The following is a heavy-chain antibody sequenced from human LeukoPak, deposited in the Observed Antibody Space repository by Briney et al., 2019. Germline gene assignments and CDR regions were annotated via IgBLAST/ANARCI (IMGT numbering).Heavy chain of an antibody. V-gene: IGHV3-48*03. J-gene: IGHJ4*02. CDR1: GFTFSSYE. CDR3: ARDRLDVLFDY. D-gene: IGHD5-12*01. CDR2: ISSSGSTI. Sequence: PGGSLRLSCGASGFTFSSYEMNWVRQAPGKGLEWVSYISSSGSTIYYADSVKGRFTISRDNAKNSLYLQMNSLRAEDTAVYYCARDRLDVLFDYWGQGTLVTVSS.